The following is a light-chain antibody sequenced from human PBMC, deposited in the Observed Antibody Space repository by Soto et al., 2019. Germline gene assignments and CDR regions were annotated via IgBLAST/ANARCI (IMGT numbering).Light chain of an antibody. CDR3: QQRSNWPPLT. CDR1: QSVNTKY. J-gene: IGKJ4*01. V-gene: IGKV3-11*01. Sequence: EIVLTQSPGTLSLSPGERATLSCRASQSVNTKYLAWYQQKPGQAPRLLIYDASNRATGIPARFSGSGSGTDFTLTISSLEPEDFAVYYCQQRSNWPPLTFGGGTKVDIK. CDR2: DAS.